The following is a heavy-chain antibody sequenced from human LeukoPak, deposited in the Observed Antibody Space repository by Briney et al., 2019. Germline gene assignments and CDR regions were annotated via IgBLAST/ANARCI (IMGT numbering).Heavy chain of an antibody. D-gene: IGHD3/OR15-3a*01. CDR2: IKSVTDGGTT. J-gene: IGHJ4*02. Sequence: GGSLRLSCEGSGFSFSKAWMSWARQAPGKGLEWVGRIKSVTDGGTTDYAAPLKGRFTITRDDSNNILHLQMSSLKTEDTAVYYCTWPGRTFDYWGQGTLVTVSS. V-gene: IGHV3-15*01. CDR3: TWPGRTFDY. CDR1: GFSFSKAW.